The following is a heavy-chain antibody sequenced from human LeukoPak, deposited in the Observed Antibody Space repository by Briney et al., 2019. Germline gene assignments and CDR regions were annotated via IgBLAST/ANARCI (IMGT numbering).Heavy chain of an antibody. J-gene: IGHJ4*02. V-gene: IGHV4-39*01. D-gene: IGHD2-2*02. CDR2: PYYGGNS. CDR1: GGSISSTIYY. Sequence: SETLSLTCTVSGGSISSTIYYWGWLRPPPGKALERIGTPYYGGNSYHNPPLKSRVTISVDGSKNQFSLTLTSVTAADTAVYYCARAEWRYCSSTSCYIFDYWGQGTLVTVSS. CDR3: ARAEWRYCSSTSCYIFDY.